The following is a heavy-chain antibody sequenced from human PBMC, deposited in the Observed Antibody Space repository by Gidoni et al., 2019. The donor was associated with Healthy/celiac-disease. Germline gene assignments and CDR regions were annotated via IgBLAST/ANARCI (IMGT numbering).Heavy chain of an antibody. V-gene: IGHV3-9*01. CDR1: GFTFDAYA. Sequence: EVQLVESGGGWVQPGRYLRLSCAASGFTFDAYAMHWVRQAPGKGMEWVSGIRWNSGSIGDADSVKGRFTISRDNAKNSLYLQMNSLRAEDTALYYCAKDRGPGPRWSLFDYWGQGTLVTVSS. J-gene: IGHJ4*02. D-gene: IGHD3-10*01. CDR2: IRWNSGSI. CDR3: AKDRGPGPRWSLFDY.